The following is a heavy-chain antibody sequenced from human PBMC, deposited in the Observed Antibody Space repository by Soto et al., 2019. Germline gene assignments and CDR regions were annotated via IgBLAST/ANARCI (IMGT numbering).Heavy chain of an antibody. CDR3: NSLKTEDTAVYYCTTGFTRLAAFDI. D-gene: IGHD3-10*01. J-gene: IGHJ3*02. CDR2: THHSGRT. CDR1: GGSTSSSNW. V-gene: IGHV4-4*02. Sequence: PSETLSLTCTVSGGSTSSSNWWNWVRQPPGKGLEWIGETHHSGRTNYNPSLKSRVTISVDKSKNHFSLKLSSVSSVFTLYLQMNSLKTEDTAVYYCTTGFTRLAAFDIWGQGTMVTVSS.